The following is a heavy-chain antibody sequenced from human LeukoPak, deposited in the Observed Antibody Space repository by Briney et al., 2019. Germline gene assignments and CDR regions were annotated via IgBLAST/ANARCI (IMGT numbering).Heavy chain of an antibody. V-gene: IGHV4-4*02. D-gene: IGHD3-10*01. CDR1: GGSISSGNW. Sequence: SGTLSLTCAVSGGSISSGNWWSWVRQSPGKGLEWIGEIHHSGSTKYNPSLKSRLTMSVDKSKNQFSLKLSSVTAADTAMYYCARDREYYFYGMDVWGRGTTVTVSS. CDR2: IHHSGST. J-gene: IGHJ6*02. CDR3: ARDREYYFYGMDV.